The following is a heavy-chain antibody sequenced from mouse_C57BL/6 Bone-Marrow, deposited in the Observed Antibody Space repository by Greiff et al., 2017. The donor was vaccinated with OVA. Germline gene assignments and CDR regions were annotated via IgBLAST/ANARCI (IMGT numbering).Heavy chain of an antibody. CDR2: ISSGGSYT. CDR3: ARKGTGTGGSPFDY. V-gene: IGHV5-6*01. Sequence: DVQLVESGGDLVKPGGSLKLSCAASGFTFSSYGMSWVRQTPDKRLEWVATISSGGSYTYYPDSVKGRFTISRDNAKNTLYLQMSSLKSEDTAMYYCARKGTGTGGSPFDYWGQGTTLTVSS. D-gene: IGHD4-1*01. CDR1: GFTFSSYG. J-gene: IGHJ2*01.